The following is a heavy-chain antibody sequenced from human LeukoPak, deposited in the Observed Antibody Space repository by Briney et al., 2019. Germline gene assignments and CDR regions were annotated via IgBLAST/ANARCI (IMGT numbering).Heavy chain of an antibody. V-gene: IGHV3-23*01. D-gene: IGHD1-26*01. CDR3: AKDPRRTSIVGAMVEFDH. CDR1: GFTFSSYA. Sequence: GGSLRLSCAASGFTFSSYAMSWVRQAPGKGLEWVSAISGSGGSTYYADSVKGRFTISRDNSKNTLYLQMNCLRAEDTGVYYCAKDPRRTSIVGAMVEFDHWGQGTLVPVSS. CDR2: ISGSGGST. J-gene: IGHJ4*02.